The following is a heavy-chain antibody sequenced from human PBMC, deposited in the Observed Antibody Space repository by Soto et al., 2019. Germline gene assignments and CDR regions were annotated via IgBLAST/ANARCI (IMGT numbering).Heavy chain of an antibody. V-gene: IGHV1-69*13. Sequence: SVKVSCKASGGTFSSYAINWVRQAPGQGLEWMGGIIRIFGTPDYAQRLQGRVTMTADESTSTAYMELRSLRSEDTAVYYCARQKYQLRNWFDPWGQGTLVTVSS. D-gene: IGHD2-2*01. CDR1: GGTFSSYA. J-gene: IGHJ5*02. CDR3: ARQKYQLRNWFDP. CDR2: IIRIFGTP.